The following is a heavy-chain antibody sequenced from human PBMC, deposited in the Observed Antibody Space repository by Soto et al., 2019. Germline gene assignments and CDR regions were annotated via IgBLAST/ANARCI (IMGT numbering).Heavy chain of an antibody. J-gene: IGHJ4*02. CDR2: ISIIDNNI. CDR1: GFTFSSYT. Sequence: EVQLVESGGGLVKPGGSLRLSCAASGFTFSSYTMNWVRQAPGKGLEWVSYISIIDNNIYYADSVKGRFTISRDNAKNYMYLHRTSVRAEDTATYDCARVGCGGDWGDYWGQGTLVTVSS. CDR3: ARVGCGGDWGDY. V-gene: IGHV3-21*06. D-gene: IGHD2-21*02.